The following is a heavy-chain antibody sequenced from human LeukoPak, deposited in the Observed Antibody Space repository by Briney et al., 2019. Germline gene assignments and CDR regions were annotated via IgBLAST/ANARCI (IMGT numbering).Heavy chain of an antibody. CDR2: IYYSGST. J-gene: IGHJ4*02. Sequence: SETLSLTCTVSGGSISSYYWSWIRQPPGKGPEWIGYIYYSGSTNYNPSLKSRVTISVDTSKNQFSLKLSSVTAADTAVYYCARARSSTGPYYWGQGTLVTVSS. V-gene: IGHV4-59*01. CDR3: ARARSSTGPYY. CDR1: GGSISSYY. D-gene: IGHD2-2*01.